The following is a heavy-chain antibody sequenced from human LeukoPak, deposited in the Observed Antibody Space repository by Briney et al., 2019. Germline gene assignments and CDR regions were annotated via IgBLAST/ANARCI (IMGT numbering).Heavy chain of an antibody. CDR3: ARKGDRLSPFDY. V-gene: IGHV4-31*03. J-gene: IGHJ4*02. Sequence: SETLSLTCTVSGVSISSGGYYWRWLRQHPGKGLEWNGYIYYSGSTYYNPSLKSRVTISVDTSKNQFSLKLSSVTAADTAVYYCARKGDRLSPFDYWGQGTLVTVSS. CDR1: GVSISSGGYY. CDR2: IYYSGST. D-gene: IGHD3-9*01.